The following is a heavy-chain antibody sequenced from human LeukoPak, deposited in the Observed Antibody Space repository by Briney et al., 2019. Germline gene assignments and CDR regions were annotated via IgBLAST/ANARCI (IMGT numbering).Heavy chain of an antibody. CDR1: GGTFSSYA. CDR3: AGLSRLGELSLFPFDY. CDR2: ISAYNGNT. Sequence: EASVKVSCKASGGTFSSYAISWVRQAPGQGLEWMGWISAYNGNTNYAQKLQGRVTMTTDTSTSTAYMELRSLRSDDTAVYYCAGLSRLGELSLFPFDYWGQGTLVTVSS. D-gene: IGHD3-16*02. V-gene: IGHV1-18*01. J-gene: IGHJ4*02.